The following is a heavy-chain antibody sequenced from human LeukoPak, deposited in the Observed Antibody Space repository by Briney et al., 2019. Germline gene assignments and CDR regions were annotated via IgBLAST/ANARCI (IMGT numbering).Heavy chain of an antibody. CDR1: GFTFSNAW. V-gene: IGHV3-15*01. D-gene: IGHD3-9*01. Sequence: GGSLRLSCAASGFTFSNAWMSWVRQAPGKGLEWVGRIKSKTDGGTTDYAAPVKGRFTISRDDSKNTLYLQMNSLKTEDTAVYYCARDQVVRYFDWLLYSPRVDYFDYWGQGTLVTVSS. CDR2: IKSKTDGGTT. J-gene: IGHJ4*02. CDR3: ARDQVVRYFDWLLYSPRVDYFDY.